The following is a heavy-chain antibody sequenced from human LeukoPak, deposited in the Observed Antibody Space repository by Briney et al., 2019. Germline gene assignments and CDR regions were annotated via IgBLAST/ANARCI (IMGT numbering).Heavy chain of an antibody. CDR3: AKRATSAWYYDF. CDR2: ISASGGST. D-gene: IGHD5-24*01. J-gene: IGHJ4*02. CDR1: GFTFSSYA. Sequence: GGSLRLSCAASGFTFSSYAMCWVRQAPGKGLEWVSAISASGGSTYYVDSVKGRFIISRDNSKNTLYLQMNSLRAEDTAVFYCAKRATSAWYYDFWGQGTLVTVSS. V-gene: IGHV3-23*01.